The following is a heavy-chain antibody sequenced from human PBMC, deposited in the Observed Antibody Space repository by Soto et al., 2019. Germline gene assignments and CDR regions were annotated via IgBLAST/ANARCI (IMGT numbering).Heavy chain of an antibody. CDR1: GFTFSSYG. CDR2: IWYDGSNK. D-gene: IGHD4-17*01. Sequence: GGSLRLSCAASGFTFSSYGMHWVRQAPGKGLEWVAVIWYDGSNKYYADSVKGRFTISRDNSKNTLYLQMNSLRAEDTAVYYCARALRPYGDYVIHAFDIWGQGTMVTVSS. CDR3: ARALRPYGDYVIHAFDI. V-gene: IGHV3-33*01. J-gene: IGHJ3*02.